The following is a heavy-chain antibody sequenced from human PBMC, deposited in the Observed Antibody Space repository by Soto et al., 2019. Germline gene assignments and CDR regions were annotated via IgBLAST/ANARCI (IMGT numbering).Heavy chain of an antibody. Sequence: SSTXSLTGCFAVCSVSSRSFFTCFRQSPTKGLEWIGEIYHAGSPNYNPSFQSRISISLDKSKNSFSLRLTSVTAADAAIYYCPSGSSFRGDFDASGKGTKV. CDR2: IYHAGSP. CDR3: PSGSSFRGDFDA. CDR1: VCSVSSRSF. V-gene: IGHV4-4*02. D-gene: IGHD2-21*01. J-gene: IGHJ3*01.